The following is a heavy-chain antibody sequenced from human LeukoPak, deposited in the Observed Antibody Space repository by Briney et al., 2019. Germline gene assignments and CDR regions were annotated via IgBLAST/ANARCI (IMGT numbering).Heavy chain of an antibody. J-gene: IGHJ4*02. CDR1: GFTFSSSG. CDR3: AKEYCSNSVCHSLDY. D-gene: IGHD2-8*01. CDR2: ISYDGSNK. V-gene: IGHV3-30*18. Sequence: LRLSCAASGFTFSSSGMHWVRQAPGKGLEWVAVISYDGSNKYYADSVKGRFTFSRDNSKNTLCLQMNSLRAEDTAVYYCAKEYCSNSVCHSLDYWGQGTLVTVS.